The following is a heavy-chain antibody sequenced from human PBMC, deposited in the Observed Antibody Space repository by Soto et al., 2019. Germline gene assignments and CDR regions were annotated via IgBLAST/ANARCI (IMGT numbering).Heavy chain of an antibody. CDR2: ISATGYYL. CDR1: GFSFNSYA. J-gene: IGHJ3*02. V-gene: IGHV3-21*01. D-gene: IGHD1-26*01. CDR3: VRDFSRIVGATADAFDI. Sequence: PGGSLRLSCVASGFSFNSYAMNWVRLAPGKGSEWVATISATGYYLYYADSVRGRFTISRDNTKKSLFLQMSSLRAEDTAVYYCVRDFSRIVGATADAFDIWGQGTTVTVSS.